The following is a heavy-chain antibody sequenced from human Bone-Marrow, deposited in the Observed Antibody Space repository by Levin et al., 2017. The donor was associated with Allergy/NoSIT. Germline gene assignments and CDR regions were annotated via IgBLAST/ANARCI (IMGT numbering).Heavy chain of an antibody. CDR3: ARGDSDSWSRPFHF. CDR1: GDSFSDYY. Sequence: GASVKVSCKASGDSFSDYYIHWVRQAPGQALEWMGCINPKSGDTKYAQSFQGRVAMTRDKFVSTVYMTLSSLRPDDTALFYCARGDSDSWSRPFHFWGHGTMVTVSS. V-gene: IGHV1-2*02. J-gene: IGHJ3*01. D-gene: IGHD6-13*01. CDR2: INPKSGDT.